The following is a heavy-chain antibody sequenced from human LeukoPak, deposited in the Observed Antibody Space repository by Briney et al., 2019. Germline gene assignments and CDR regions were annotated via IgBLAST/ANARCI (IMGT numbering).Heavy chain of an antibody. CDR2: ISYDGSNK. CDR1: GFTFRSYG. J-gene: IGHJ6*02. Sequence: PGRSLRLSCAASGFTFRSYGMHWVRQAPGKGLEWVAVISYDGSNKYYVDSVKGRFTISRDNSKDTLYLQMNSLRAEDTAVYYCARGKMGYYGMDVWGQGTTVTVSS. CDR3: ARGKMGYYGMDV. V-gene: IGHV3-30*03. D-gene: IGHD2-8*01.